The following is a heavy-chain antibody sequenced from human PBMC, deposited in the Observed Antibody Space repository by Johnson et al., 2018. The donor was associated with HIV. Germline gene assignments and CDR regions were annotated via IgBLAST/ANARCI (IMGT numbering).Heavy chain of an antibody. CDR1: GFTVSSNY. D-gene: IGHD6-25*01. J-gene: IGHJ3*02. V-gene: IGHV3-64*01. CDR2: FSIDGDST. CDR3: ARKGGYWQAFDI. Sequence: VQLVESGGGLVQPGGSLRLSCAASGFTVSSNYMSWVRQAPGKGLEYVSGFSIDGDSTYYANSVKGRFTISRDNSKNTLYLQMGGLRTEDMAVYYCARKGGYWQAFDICGQGTMVTVSS.